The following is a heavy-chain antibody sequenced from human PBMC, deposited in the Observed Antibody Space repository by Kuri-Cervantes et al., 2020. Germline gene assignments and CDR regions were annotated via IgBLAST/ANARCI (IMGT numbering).Heavy chain of an antibody. D-gene: IGHD5-12*01. V-gene: IGHV4-34*01. CDR1: GGSFSGYY. CDR3: ARHRGSGYYRDAFDI. Sequence: GSLRLSCVVYGGSFSGYYWSWIRQPPGKGLEWIGEINHSGGTTYNPSLKSRVTISIDTSKKQFSLKLTSVTATDTAVYYCARHRGSGYYRDAFDIWGQGTMVTVSS. J-gene: IGHJ3*02. CDR2: INHSGGT.